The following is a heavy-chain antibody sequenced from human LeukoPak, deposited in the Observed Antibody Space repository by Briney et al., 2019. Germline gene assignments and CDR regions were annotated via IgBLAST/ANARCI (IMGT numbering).Heavy chain of an antibody. V-gene: IGHV3-73*01. CDR2: IRSKANSYAT. J-gene: IGHJ3*02. CDR1: GFTFSGSA. D-gene: IGHD3-22*01. CDR3: AKAGFSGYYNDAFDI. Sequence: GGSLRLSCAASGFTFSGSAMHWVRQASGKGLEWVGRIRSKANSYATEYVASVKGRFTISRDDSKNTAYLQMNSLRVEDMALYYCAKAGFSGYYNDAFDIWGQGTMVTVSS.